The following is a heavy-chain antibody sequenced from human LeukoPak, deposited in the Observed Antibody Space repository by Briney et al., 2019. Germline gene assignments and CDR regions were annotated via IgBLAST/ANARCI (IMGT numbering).Heavy chain of an antibody. CDR2: IYYSGST. V-gene: IGHV4-59*01. CDR3: ARGYDFWSGYYNY. J-gene: IGHJ4*02. Sequence: NPSETLSHTCTVSGGSISSYYWSWIREPPGKGLEWIGYIYYSGSTNYNPSLKSRVTISVDTSKNQFSLKLSSVTAADTAVYYCARGYDFWSGYYNYWGQGTLVTVSS. D-gene: IGHD3-3*01. CDR1: GGSISSYY.